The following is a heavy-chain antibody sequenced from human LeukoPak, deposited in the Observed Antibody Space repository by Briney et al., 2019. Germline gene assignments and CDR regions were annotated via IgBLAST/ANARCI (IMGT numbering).Heavy chain of an antibody. Sequence: GGSLKLSCAASGFTVSSNYMSWVRQAPGKGLDWVSVIYSGGNTYYADSVKGRFTISRDNSKNTLYLQMNSLRAEDTAVYYCASRPSGDYPYFDYWGQGTLVTVSS. V-gene: IGHV3-66*01. CDR2: IYSGGNT. CDR1: GFTVSSNY. J-gene: IGHJ4*02. CDR3: ASRPSGDYPYFDY. D-gene: IGHD4-17*01.